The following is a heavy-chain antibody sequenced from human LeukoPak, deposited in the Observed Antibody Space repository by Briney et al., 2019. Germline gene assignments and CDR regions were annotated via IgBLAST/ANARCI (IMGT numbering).Heavy chain of an antibody. CDR3: ASHPHYGGNSNDH. D-gene: IGHD4-23*01. Sequence: SETLSLTCTVSGGSISSGGYYWSWIRQPPGKGLEWIGEINHSGSTNYNPSLKSRVTISVDTSKNQFSLKLSSVTAADTAVYYCASHPHYGGNSNDHWGQGTLVTVSS. V-gene: IGHV4-39*07. CDR2: INHSGST. CDR1: GGSISSGGYY. J-gene: IGHJ4*02.